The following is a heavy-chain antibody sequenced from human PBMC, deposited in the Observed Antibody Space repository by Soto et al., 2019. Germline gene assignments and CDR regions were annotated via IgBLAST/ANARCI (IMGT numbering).Heavy chain of an antibody. D-gene: IGHD3-10*01. CDR2: ISAYNGNT. CDR1: GYTFTSCG. J-gene: IGHJ5*02. Sequence: ASVKVSCKASGYTFTSCGISWVRQAPGQGLEWMGWISAYNGNTNYAQKLQGRVTMTTDTSTSTAYMELRSLRSDDTAVYYCADGRRGYNWFDPWGQGTLVTVSS. V-gene: IGHV1-18*01. CDR3: ADGRRGYNWFDP.